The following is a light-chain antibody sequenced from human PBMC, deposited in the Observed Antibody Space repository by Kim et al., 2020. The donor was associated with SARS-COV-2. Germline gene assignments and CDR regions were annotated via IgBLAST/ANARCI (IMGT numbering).Light chain of an antibody. CDR2: GAS. J-gene: IGKJ1*01. Sequence: SGSPRERVTLSCRASQSVTSNLAWYQQKPGQAPRLLIYGASTRATGIPARFSGSGSRTEFTLTISSLQSEDFAVYYCQQYSDWPQTFGQGTKLEI. CDR1: QSVTSN. V-gene: IGKV3-15*01. CDR3: QQYSDWPQT.